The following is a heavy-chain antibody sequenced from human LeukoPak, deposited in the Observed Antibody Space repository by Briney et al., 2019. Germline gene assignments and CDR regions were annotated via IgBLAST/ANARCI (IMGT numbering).Heavy chain of an antibody. Sequence: GGSLRLSCAASGFTFNDYYMNWIRQAPGKGLEWVSYISSSGVTIYYADSVKGRFTISRDNSKNTLYLQMNSLRAEDTAVYYCARDQLRFLEWLLYYYYGMDVWGQGTTVTVSS. J-gene: IGHJ6*02. V-gene: IGHV3-11*04. CDR3: ARDQLRFLEWLLYYYYGMDV. D-gene: IGHD3-3*01. CDR2: ISSSGVTI. CDR1: GFTFNDYY.